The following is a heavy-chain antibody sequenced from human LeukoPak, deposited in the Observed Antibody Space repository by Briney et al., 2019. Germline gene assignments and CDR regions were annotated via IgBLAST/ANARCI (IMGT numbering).Heavy chain of an antibody. V-gene: IGHV3-23*01. CDR1: GFTFSSYA. Sequence: GGSLRLSCAASGFTFSSYAMSWVRQAPGKGLEWVSVISSSGGSTYYADSVKGRFTISRDNSKNTLYLQMNSLRAEDTAVYYCARANHYYDSSGYLDYWGQGTLVTVSS. J-gene: IGHJ4*02. CDR3: ARANHYYDSSGYLDY. CDR2: ISSSGGST. D-gene: IGHD3-22*01.